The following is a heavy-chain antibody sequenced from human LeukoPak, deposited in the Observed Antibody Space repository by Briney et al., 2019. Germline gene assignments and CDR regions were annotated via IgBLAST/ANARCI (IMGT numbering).Heavy chain of an antibody. V-gene: IGHV4-34*01. CDR3: ARLIRQLVLDY. D-gene: IGHD6-6*01. J-gene: IGHJ4*02. CDR2: INHSGST. Sequence: SETLSLTCAVYGGSFSGYYWSWIRQPPGKGLEWIGEINHSGSTNYNPSLKSRVTISVDTSKNQFSLKLSSVTAADTAVHYCARLIRQLVLDYWGQGTLVTVSS. CDR1: GGSFSGYY.